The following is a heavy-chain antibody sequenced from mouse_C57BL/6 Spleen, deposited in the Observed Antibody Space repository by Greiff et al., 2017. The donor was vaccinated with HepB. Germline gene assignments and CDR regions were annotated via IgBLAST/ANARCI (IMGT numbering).Heavy chain of an antibody. Sequence: EVQRVESGGGLVKPGGSLKLSCAASGFTFSDYGMHWVRQAPEKGLEWVAYIRSGSSTIYYADTVKGRFTISRDNAKNTLFLQMTSLRSGATAMYYCPGGGACDYWGQGTTLTVAS. CDR2: IRSGSSTI. CDR3: PGGGACDY. V-gene: IGHV5-17*01. CDR1: GFTFSDYG. J-gene: IGHJ2*01.